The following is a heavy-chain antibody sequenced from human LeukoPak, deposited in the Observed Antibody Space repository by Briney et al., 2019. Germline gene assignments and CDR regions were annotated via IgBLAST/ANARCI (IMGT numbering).Heavy chain of an antibody. CDR3: ARIGYCSGGSCYSNWFDP. CDR1: GGSISSGDYY. D-gene: IGHD2-15*01. CDR2: IYYSGST. Sequence: SQTLSLTCTVSGGSISSGDYYWSWIRQPPGKGLEWIGYIYYSGSTYYNPSLKSRVTISVDTPKNQFSLKLSSVTAADTAVYYCARIGYCSGGSCYSNWFDPWGQGTLVTVSS. V-gene: IGHV4-30-4*08. J-gene: IGHJ5*02.